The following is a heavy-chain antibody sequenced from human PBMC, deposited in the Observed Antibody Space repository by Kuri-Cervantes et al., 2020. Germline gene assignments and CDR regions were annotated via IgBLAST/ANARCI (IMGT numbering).Heavy chain of an antibody. Sequence: GSLRLSCAVYGGSFSGYYWSWIRQPPGKGLEWIGEINHSGSTNYNPSLKSRVTISVDTSKNQFSLKLSSVIAADTAVYYCARVTGGSGYYRPNRYFQHWGQGTLVTVSS. CDR3: ARVTGGSGYYRPNRYFQH. V-gene: IGHV4-34*01. J-gene: IGHJ1*01. D-gene: IGHD3-22*01. CDR1: GGSFSGYY. CDR2: INHSGST.